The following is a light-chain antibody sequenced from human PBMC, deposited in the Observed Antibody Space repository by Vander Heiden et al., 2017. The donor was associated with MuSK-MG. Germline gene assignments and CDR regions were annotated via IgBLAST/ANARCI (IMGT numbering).Light chain of an antibody. CDR2: DAS. V-gene: IGKV3-11*01. J-gene: IGKJ2*01. CDR3: LQPSDWLFT. CDR1: HSVSSY. Sequence: EIVLTQSPATLSLSPRESATLSCTASHSVSSYLDWYQQNPCQAPRPLMYDASNRATGIPDRFSGCGSGTDFTLTISSLEPEDIAVYYCLQPSDWLFTFGQGTKMKI.